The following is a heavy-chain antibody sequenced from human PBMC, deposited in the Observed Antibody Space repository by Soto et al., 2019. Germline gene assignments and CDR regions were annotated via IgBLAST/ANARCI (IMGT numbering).Heavy chain of an antibody. CDR3: ARGRRWIHTTPTPFWFDP. CDR2: INHSGST. CDR1: GGSFSGYY. D-gene: IGHD5-18*01. J-gene: IGHJ5*02. V-gene: IGHV4-34*01. Sequence: SETLSLTCAVYGGSFSGYYWSWIRQPPGKGLEWIGEINHSGSTNYNPSLKSRVTISVDTSKNQFSLKLSSVTAADTAVYYCARGRRWIHTTPTPFWFDPWGQGTLVTVSS.